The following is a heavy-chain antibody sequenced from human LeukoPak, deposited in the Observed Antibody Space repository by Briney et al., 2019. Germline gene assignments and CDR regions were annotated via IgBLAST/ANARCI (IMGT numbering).Heavy chain of an antibody. CDR3: ARDYGDYAGFDY. D-gene: IGHD4-17*01. V-gene: IGHV3-48*03. CDR1: GFTFSSYE. Sequence: PGGSLRLSCAASGFTFSSYEMNWVRQAPGKGLEWVSYISSSGSTIYYADSVKGRFTISRDNAKNSLYLQMNSLRAEDTAVYYCARDYGDYAGFDYWGQGTLVTVSS. CDR2: ISSSGSTI. J-gene: IGHJ4*02.